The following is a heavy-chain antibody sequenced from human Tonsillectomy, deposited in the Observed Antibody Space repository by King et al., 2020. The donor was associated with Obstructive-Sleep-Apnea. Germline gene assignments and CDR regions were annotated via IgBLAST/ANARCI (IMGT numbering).Heavy chain of an antibody. CDR3: ASLQSYYYGSGSMLYYLDY. CDR2: IYYSGST. D-gene: IGHD3-10*01. Sequence: LQLQESGPGLVKPSETLSLTCTVSGGSISSSNYYWGWIRQPPGKGLEWIGSIYYSGSTYYNPSLKSRVTISVDTSKNQFSLKLSSVTAAATAVYYCASLQSYYYGSGSMLYYLDYWGQGTLVTVSS. CDR1: GGSISSSNYY. J-gene: IGHJ4*02. V-gene: IGHV4-39*01.